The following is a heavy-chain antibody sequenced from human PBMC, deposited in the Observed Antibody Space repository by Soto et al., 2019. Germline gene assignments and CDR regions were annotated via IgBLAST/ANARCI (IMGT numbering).Heavy chain of an antibody. CDR2: VVPMFGTE. Sequence: SVKVSCKASGGTFGDFIMNWVRQTPGQGLEWMGGVVPMFGTETYAEKCKGRVTSSATGSTSTAYKELTRLRSEDTAVYYCARNGTDSRSLSQYSGMDIWGQGTTVTVSS. D-gene: IGHD6-13*01. CDR3: ARNGTDSRSLSQYSGMDI. J-gene: IGHJ6*02. V-gene: IGHV1-69*13. CDR1: GGTFGDFI.